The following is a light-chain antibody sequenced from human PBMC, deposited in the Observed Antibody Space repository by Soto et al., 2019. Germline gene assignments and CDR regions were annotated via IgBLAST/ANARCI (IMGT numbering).Light chain of an antibody. CDR3: SSYIGSSKAVV. J-gene: IGLJ2*01. V-gene: IGLV2-14*01. CDR1: SSDVGGYNY. CDR2: EVS. Sequence: QSALTQPASVSGSPGQSITISCTGTSSDVGGYNYVSWYQQHPGKAPKLLIYEVSDRPSGVSHRFSGSKSGNTASLTISGLQAEDEADYYCSSYIGSSKAVVFGGGTKVTVL.